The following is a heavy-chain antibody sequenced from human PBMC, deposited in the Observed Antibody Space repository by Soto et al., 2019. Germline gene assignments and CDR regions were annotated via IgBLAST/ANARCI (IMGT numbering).Heavy chain of an antibody. CDR1: GFSLSTSGVG. Sequence: QITLKESGPTLVKPTQTLTLTCTFSGFSLSTSGVGVGWIRQPPGTGLEWLALIYWNDVKAYSPSLQGRPTITKDTSKSQVVLTITNMDPVDTATFYCARKSGSSSPEDYWGQGTLVTVSS. CDR2: IYWNDVK. CDR3: ARKSGSSSPEDY. J-gene: IGHJ4*02. D-gene: IGHD6-6*01. V-gene: IGHV2-5*01.